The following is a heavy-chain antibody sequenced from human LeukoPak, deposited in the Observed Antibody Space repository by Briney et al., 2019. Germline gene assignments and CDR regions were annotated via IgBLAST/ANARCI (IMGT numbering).Heavy chain of an antibody. D-gene: IGHD3-22*01. J-gene: IGHJ6*02. V-gene: IGHV1-69*13. CDR3: ARGDHYYYDSSGYYPALYYYGMDV. CDR1: GGTFSSYA. CDR2: IIPIFGTA. Sequence: SVKVSCKASGGTFSSYAISWVRQAPGQGLEWMGGIIPIFGTANYAQKFQGRVTITADESTSTAYMELSSLRSEDTAVYYCARGDHYYYDSSGYYPALYYYGMDVWGQGTTVTVSS.